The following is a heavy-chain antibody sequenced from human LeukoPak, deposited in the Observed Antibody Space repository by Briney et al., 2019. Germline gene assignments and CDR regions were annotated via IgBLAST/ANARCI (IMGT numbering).Heavy chain of an antibody. D-gene: IGHD1-26*01. CDR3: ARAGGGSSGKWFDP. Sequence: ASVKVSCKASGYIFTNNAMHWVRLAPGQGLEWMGWINTNTGNPTYAQGFTGRFVFSLDTSVSTAYLQISSLKAEDTAVYYCARAGGGSSGKWFDPWGQGTLVTVSS. V-gene: IGHV7-4-1*02. CDR1: GYIFTNNA. J-gene: IGHJ5*02. CDR2: INTNTGNP.